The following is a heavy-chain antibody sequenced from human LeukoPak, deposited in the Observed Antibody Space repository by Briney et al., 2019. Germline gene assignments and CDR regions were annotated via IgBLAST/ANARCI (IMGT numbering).Heavy chain of an antibody. CDR2: IYYSGST. CDR1: GGSISSGDYY. D-gene: IGHD2-2*01. Sequence: SETLSLTCTVSGGSISSGDYYWCWIRQPPGKGLEWIGYIYYSGSTYYNPSPKSRVTISVDTSNNQFSLTLSSVTAADTAVYYCARVPLYCSSTSCSTGRWFDPWGQGTLVTVSS. V-gene: IGHV4-30-4*08. J-gene: IGHJ5*02. CDR3: ARVPLYCSSTSCSTGRWFDP.